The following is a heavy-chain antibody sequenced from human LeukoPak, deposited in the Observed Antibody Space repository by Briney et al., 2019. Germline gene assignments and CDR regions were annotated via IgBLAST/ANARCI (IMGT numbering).Heavy chain of an antibody. CDR2: IYSGGST. V-gene: IGHV3-53*01. D-gene: IGHD1-26*01. CDR1: GFSVSSNY. Sequence: GGSLRLSCAASGFSVSSNYMSWVRQAPGKGLEWVSIIYSGGSTFYADSVKGRFTISRDNSKNTLYLQMNSLRAEDTAVYYCARGGSYLSAFDIWGQGTMVTVSS. J-gene: IGHJ3*02. CDR3: ARGGSYLSAFDI.